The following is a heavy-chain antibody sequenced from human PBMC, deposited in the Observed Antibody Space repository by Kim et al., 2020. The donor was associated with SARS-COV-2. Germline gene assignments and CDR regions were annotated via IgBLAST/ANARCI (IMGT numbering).Heavy chain of an antibody. CDR3: ARDPVVPRPATYSMDV. D-gene: IGHD2-15*01. CDR2: ISAYNAKT. J-gene: IGHJ6*02. CDR1: GYTFTSFG. Sequence: ASVKVSCKASGYTFTSFGISWVRQAPGQGLEWMGWISAYNAKTNYAQNLQGRVTMTTDTSTTTAYMELRSLRSDDTAVYYCARDPVVPRPATYSMDVWGQGTTVTVSS. V-gene: IGHV1-18*01.